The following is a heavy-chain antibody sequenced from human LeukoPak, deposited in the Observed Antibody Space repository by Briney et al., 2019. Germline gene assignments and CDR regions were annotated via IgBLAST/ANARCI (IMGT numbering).Heavy chain of an antibody. CDR1: GGSFSGYY. V-gene: IGHV4-34*01. CDR3: ARRTRRYSGSYSIYYFDY. CDR2: INHSGST. D-gene: IGHD1-26*01. Sequence: SETLSLTCAVYGGSFSGYYWSWIRQPPGKGLEWIEEINHSGSTNYNPSLKSRVTISVDTSKNQFSLKLSSVTAADTAVYYCARRTRRYSGSYSIYYFDYWGQGTLVTVSS. J-gene: IGHJ4*02.